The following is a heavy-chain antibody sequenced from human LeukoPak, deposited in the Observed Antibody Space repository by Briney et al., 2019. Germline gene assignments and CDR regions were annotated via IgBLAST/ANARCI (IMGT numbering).Heavy chain of an antibody. CDR1: GFSFSSYG. Sequence: GGTLRLSCEASGFSFSSYGMSWVRQAPGEGLEWVSGFSASDGSRYYADSVKGRFTVSRDNSKNTLYLQMNSLRAEDTAVYYCARRAGAYSHPYDYWGQGTLVTVSS. D-gene: IGHD4/OR15-4a*01. V-gene: IGHV3-23*01. CDR2: FSASDGSR. CDR3: ARRAGAYSHPYDY. J-gene: IGHJ4*02.